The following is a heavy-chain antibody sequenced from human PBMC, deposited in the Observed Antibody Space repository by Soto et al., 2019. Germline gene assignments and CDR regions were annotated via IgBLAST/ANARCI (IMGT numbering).Heavy chain of an antibody. D-gene: IGHD2-15*01. Sequence: QVQLQESGPGLVKPSGTLSLTCAVSGASFTTGHWWTWVRQSPGKGLEWIGEIYQSGITNYNPSLSSRLTISLDKSKNQFSLKLTSVTAADTALYYCARAAVAAGGPFDKWGQGALVTVSS. V-gene: IGHV4-4*02. CDR1: GASFTTGHW. CDR3: ARAAVAAGGPFDK. J-gene: IGHJ4*02. CDR2: IYQSGIT.